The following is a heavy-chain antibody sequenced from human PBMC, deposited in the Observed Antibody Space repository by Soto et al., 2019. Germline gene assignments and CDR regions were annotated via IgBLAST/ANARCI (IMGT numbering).Heavy chain of an antibody. V-gene: IGHV3-53*01. CDR1: GLTVSGKKY. J-gene: IGHJ3*02. CDR3: ASWRPQEHAYDI. Sequence: DVQLVESGGGLIQPGGSLRLSCEAFGLTVSGKKYMAWVRQAPGKGLEWVSGVYDTDGKYYTDSVKGRFTSTRDSSKTIVYLQMNSLRPDDTDVYYCASWRPQEHAYDIWGLGTTVTVSS. CDR2: VYDTDGK.